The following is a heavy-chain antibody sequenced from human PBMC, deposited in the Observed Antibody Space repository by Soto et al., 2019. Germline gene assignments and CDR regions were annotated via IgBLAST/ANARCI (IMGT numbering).Heavy chain of an antibody. J-gene: IGHJ6*02. V-gene: IGHV3-30*18. D-gene: IGHD2-15*01. Sequence: GGSLRLSCAASGFTFSHYGMHWVRQAPGKGLEWVAVISYDGSDKYYADSVKGRFTISRDNSKNTLYVQMNSLRTDDTAVYYCAKDYPVVAATPPNYGMDVWGQGTTVTVPS. CDR3: AKDYPVVAATPPNYGMDV. CDR1: GFTFSHYG. CDR2: ISYDGSDK.